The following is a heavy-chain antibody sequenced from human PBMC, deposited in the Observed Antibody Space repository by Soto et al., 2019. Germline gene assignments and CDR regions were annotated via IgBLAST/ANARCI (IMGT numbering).Heavy chain of an antibody. V-gene: IGHV4-31*03. J-gene: IGHJ4*02. Sequence: QVQLQESGPGLVKPSQTLSLTCTVSGGSISSGGYYWSWIRQHPGKGLEWIGYIYYSGSTYYNPSLKCRVTISVDTSKNQFSLNLSSVAAADTAVYYCAGIYSGSPGGTLRYWGQGTLVTVSS. D-gene: IGHD1-26*01. CDR3: AGIYSGSPGGTLRY. CDR1: GGSISSGGYY. CDR2: IYYSGST.